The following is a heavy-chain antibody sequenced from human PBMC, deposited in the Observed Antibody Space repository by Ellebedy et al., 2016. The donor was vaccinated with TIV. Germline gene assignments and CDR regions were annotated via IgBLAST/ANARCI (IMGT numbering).Heavy chain of an antibody. Sequence: PGGSLRLSCAVSGFTFSTCSMSWVRQAPGKGLEWVSAISGRGDIIKYADSVKGRFTISRDNAKSTLYLQMNSLRVDDTAVYYCVTWGQSYGRWGQGSLVTISS. V-gene: IGHV3-23*01. CDR3: VTWGQSYGR. J-gene: IGHJ4*02. CDR2: ISGRGDII. D-gene: IGHD3-16*01. CDR1: GFTFSTCS.